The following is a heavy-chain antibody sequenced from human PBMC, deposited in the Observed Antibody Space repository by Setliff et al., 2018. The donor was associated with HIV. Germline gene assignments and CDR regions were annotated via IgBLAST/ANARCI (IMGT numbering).Heavy chain of an antibody. CDR1: GGPFSSYS. V-gene: IGHV4-34*01. CDR3: ARGNGDSKFDY. Sequence: SETLSLTCAVYGGPFSSYSWTWIRQPPGKGLEWIGEINHSGSTYYSPSLKSRVTVSVAASKSQFSLKVKSVTAADTAVYYCARGNGDSKFDYWGQGTQVTVSS. J-gene: IGHJ4*02. CDR2: INHSGST. D-gene: IGHD4-17*01.